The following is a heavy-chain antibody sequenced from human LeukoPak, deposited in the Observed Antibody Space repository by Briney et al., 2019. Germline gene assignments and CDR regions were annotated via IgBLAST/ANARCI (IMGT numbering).Heavy chain of an antibody. CDR3: ARGSRYGDYPYYCDF. V-gene: IGHV3-30*02. Sequence: GGSLRLSCAASGFTFGSHGMHWVRQAPGKGLDWVAFVRYDGNNPYYSASVKGRFTISRDNSKNTVLLQMNNLRLEDAAVYYCARGSRYGDYPYYCDFWGQGTLVTVSS. D-gene: IGHD4-17*01. J-gene: IGHJ4*02. CDR2: VRYDGNNP. CDR1: GFTFGSHG.